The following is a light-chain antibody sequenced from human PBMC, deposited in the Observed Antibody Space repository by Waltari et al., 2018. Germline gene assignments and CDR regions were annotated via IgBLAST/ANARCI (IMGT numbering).Light chain of an antibody. J-gene: IGLJ1*01. CDR3: CSYAGDSLYV. CDR1: SSSVGAYNF. CDR2: AVS. V-gene: IGLV2-23*02. Sequence: QSALTQPASVSGSPGQSITISFTGTSSSVGAYNFVSWYQQHPGNAPKFIIYAVSKRPSGVSNRFSGSKSGNTASLTISGLQAEDEADYYCCSYAGDSLYVFGTGTTVTV.